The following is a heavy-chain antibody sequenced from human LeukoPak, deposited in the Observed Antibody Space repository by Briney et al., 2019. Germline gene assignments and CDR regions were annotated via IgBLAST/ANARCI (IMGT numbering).Heavy chain of an antibody. Sequence: GSLRLSCAASGFTFSSYSMNWVRQAPGRGLEWVSSISSSSSYIYYADSVKGRFTISRDNAKNSLYLQMNSLRAEDTAVYYCARGTNWNYLPNYYYYMDVWGKGTTVTVSS. J-gene: IGHJ6*03. V-gene: IGHV3-21*01. D-gene: IGHD1-7*01. CDR1: GFTFSSYS. CDR2: ISSSSSYI. CDR3: ARGTNWNYLPNYYYYMDV.